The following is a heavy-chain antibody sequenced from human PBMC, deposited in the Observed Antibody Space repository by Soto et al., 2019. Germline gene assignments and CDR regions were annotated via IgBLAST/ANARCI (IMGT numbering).Heavy chain of an antibody. V-gene: IGHV1-18*01. J-gene: IGHJ6*02. D-gene: IGHD3-10*01. CDR2: ISDYNGNT. Sequence: ASVNVSCKASGYTFTSYGISWVRQAPGQGLEWMGCISDYNGNTHYAQKFQGRVIMTTDTSTRTAYMELRSLRSDDTAVYFCAREGYYSGAGTYSPPRYYGMDVWGQRTTVTFSS. CDR3: AREGYYSGAGTYSPPRYYGMDV. CDR1: GYTFTSYG.